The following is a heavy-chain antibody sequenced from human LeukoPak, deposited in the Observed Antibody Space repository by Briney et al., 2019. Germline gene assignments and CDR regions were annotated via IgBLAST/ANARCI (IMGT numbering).Heavy chain of an antibody. CDR2: ISYDGNNK. V-gene: IGHV3-30-3*01. CDR1: GFTFSTYP. Sequence: GGSLRLSCAASGFTFSTYPMHWVRQAPGKGLEWVAVISYDGNNKYYLDSVKGRFTISRDNSKNTLYLQMNSLRAEDTAVYYCASEGCSGGTCYSDYWGQGTLVTVSS. D-gene: IGHD2-15*01. J-gene: IGHJ4*02. CDR3: ASEGCSGGTCYSDY.